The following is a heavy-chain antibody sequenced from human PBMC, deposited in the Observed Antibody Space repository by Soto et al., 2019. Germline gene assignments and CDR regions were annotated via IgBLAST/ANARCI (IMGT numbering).Heavy chain of an antibody. CDR1: GGSISSGDYY. CDR3: AGVAWIQLRTWFDP. CDR2: IYYSGST. Sequence: SETLSLTCTVSGGSISSGDYYWSWIRQPPGKGLEWIGYIYYSGSTYYNPSLKSRVTISVDTSKNQFSLKLSSVTAADTAVYYCAGVAWIQLRTWFDPWGQGTLVTVSS. V-gene: IGHV4-30-4*01. D-gene: IGHD5-18*01. J-gene: IGHJ5*02.